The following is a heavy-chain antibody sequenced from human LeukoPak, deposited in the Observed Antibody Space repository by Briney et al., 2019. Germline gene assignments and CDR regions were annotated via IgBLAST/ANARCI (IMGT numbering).Heavy chain of an antibody. J-gene: IGHJ6*02. Sequence: SETLSLTCTVSGGSISSYYWSWIRQPPGKGLEWIGYIYYSGSTNYNPSLKSRVTISVATSKNQSSLKLSSVTAADTAVYYCAIHDRGAGRLTLYYYGMDVWGQGCTVTVSS. D-gene: IGHD3-10*01. CDR1: GGSISSYY. CDR2: IYYSGST. V-gene: IGHV4-59*08. CDR3: AIHDRGAGRLTLYYYGMDV.